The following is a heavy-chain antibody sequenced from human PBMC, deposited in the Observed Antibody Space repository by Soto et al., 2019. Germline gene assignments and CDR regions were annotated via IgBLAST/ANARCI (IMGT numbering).Heavy chain of an antibody. CDR3: AREQKQLDNWFDP. J-gene: IGHJ5*02. Sequence: SETLSLTCTVSGASIYSGDYYWSWIRQPPGQGLEWIGYIYYSGSTYYNPSLKSRVTISVDTSKNQFSLKLSSVAAADTAVYYCAREQKQLDNWFDPWGQGTLVTVSS. CDR2: IYYSGST. CDR1: GASIYSGDYY. D-gene: IGHD1-1*01. V-gene: IGHV4-30-4*01.